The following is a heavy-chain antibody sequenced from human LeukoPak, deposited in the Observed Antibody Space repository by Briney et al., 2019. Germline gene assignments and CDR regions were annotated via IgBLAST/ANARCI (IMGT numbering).Heavy chain of an antibody. CDR3: ARVVPITGTTNFDY. CDR1: GGTFSSYA. Sequence: ASVKVSCKASGGTFSSYAISWVRQAPGQGLEWMGGIIPIFGTANYAQKFQGRVTITADESTSTAYMELSSLRSEDTAVYYCARVVPITGTTNFDYWGQGTLVTVSS. CDR2: IIPIFGTA. D-gene: IGHD1-7*01. V-gene: IGHV1-69*13. J-gene: IGHJ4*02.